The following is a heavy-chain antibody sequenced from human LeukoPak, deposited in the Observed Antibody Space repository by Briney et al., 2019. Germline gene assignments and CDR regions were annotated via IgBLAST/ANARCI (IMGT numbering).Heavy chain of an antibody. J-gene: IGHJ4*02. D-gene: IGHD2-2*02. V-gene: IGHV3-23*01. CDR3: ARARGSDCSSTSCYTAFDY. Sequence: GGSLRLSCAASGFTFSTYAMSWVRQAPGKGLEWVSAISGSGGSTYYADSVKGRFTISRDNSKNTLYLQMNSLRAEDTAVYYCARARGSDCSSTSCYTAFDYWGQGTLVTVSS. CDR1: GFTFSTYA. CDR2: ISGSGGST.